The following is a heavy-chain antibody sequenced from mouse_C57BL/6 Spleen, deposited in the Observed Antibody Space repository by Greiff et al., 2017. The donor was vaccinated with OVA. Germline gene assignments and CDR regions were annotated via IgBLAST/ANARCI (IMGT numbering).Heavy chain of an antibody. CDR3: ARKGGLGRGYFDV. CDR2: IWSGGST. CDR1: GFSLTSYG. Sequence: VQLQESGPGLVQPSQSLSITCTVSGFSLTSYGVHWVRQSPGKGLEWLGVIWSGGSTDYNAAFISRLSISKDNSKSQVFFKMNSLQADDTAIYYCARKGGLGRGYFDVWGTGTTVTVSS. J-gene: IGHJ1*03. D-gene: IGHD4-1*01. V-gene: IGHV2-2*01.